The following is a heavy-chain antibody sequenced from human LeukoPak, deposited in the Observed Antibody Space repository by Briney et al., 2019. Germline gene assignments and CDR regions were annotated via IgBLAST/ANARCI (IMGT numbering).Heavy chain of an antibody. D-gene: IGHD5-18*01. CDR2: ISSSSTYI. V-gene: IGHV3-21*01. CDR3: TRSNMDSTMITRSIGV. CDR1: GFTFSDYS. Sequence: GGSLRLSCAASGFTFSDYSVNWVRQAPGKGLEWVSSISSSSTYIFYADSLKGRFTISRDNAKNSLYLQMDSLRAEDTAVYYCTRSNMDSTMITRSIGVWGQGTLVTVSS. J-gene: IGHJ4*02.